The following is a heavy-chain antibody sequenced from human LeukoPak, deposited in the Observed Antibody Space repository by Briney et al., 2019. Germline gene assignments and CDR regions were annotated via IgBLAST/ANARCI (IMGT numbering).Heavy chain of an antibody. CDR1: GFAFSTNY. CDR2: IYSDGST. Sequence: PGGSLRLSCAASGFAFSTNYLSWVRQAPGKGLEWVSVIYSDGSTYYTDSVKGRFTISRDNSKNTLYLQMNSLGPEDTAVYYCARDQRSESYYPWGWFDPWGQGTLVTVSS. D-gene: IGHD1-26*01. J-gene: IGHJ5*02. V-gene: IGHV3-66*02. CDR3: ARDQRSESYYPWGWFDP.